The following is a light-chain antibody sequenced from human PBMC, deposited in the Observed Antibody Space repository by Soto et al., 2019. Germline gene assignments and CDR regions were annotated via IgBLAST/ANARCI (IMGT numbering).Light chain of an antibody. V-gene: IGKV3-20*01. Sequence: EIVLTQSPGTLSLSPGEGATLSCRASQSVSSTYFAWYQQKPGQAPRLVMYGTSSRATGISDRFSGSGSGTDFTLTISRLQPEDFAVYYCQQYAASPWTFGQGTRVEFK. CDR1: QSVSSTY. CDR2: GTS. J-gene: IGKJ1*01. CDR3: QQYAASPWT.